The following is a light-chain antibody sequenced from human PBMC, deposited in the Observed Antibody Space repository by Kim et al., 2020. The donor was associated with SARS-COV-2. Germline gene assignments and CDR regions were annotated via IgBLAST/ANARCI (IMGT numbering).Light chain of an antibody. CDR3: QQRSNWPLT. CDR1: QSVSRY. J-gene: IGKJ4*01. V-gene: IGKV3-11*01. Sequence: LFPGERATRSCRASQSVSRYLAWYQQKPGQAPRLLIYDASNRATGIPARFSGSGSGTDFTLTISSLEPEDFAVYYCQQRSNWPLTFGGGTKVDIK. CDR2: DAS.